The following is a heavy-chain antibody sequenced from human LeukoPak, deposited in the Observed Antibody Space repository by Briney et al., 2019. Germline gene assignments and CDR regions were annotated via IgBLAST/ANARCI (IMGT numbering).Heavy chain of an antibody. CDR2: VHYSGST. D-gene: IGHD4-11*01. J-gene: IGHJ6*03. V-gene: IGHV4-59*01. CDR1: SGSISSYY. Sequence: SETLSLTCTVSSGSISSYYWSWIRQTPGKGLEWIGYVHYSGSTSYNPSLKSRVTISLDTSENQFSLKLSSVTAADTAVYYCARDVRYSTNFYCMDVWGKGTAVTVSS. CDR3: ARDVRYSTNFYCMDV.